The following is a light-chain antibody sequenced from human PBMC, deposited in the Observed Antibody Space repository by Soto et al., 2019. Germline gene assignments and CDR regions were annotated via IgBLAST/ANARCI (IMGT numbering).Light chain of an antibody. CDR1: QSVSSY. V-gene: IGKV3-11*01. Sequence: EIVLTQSPATLSLSPGERATLSCMASQSVSSYLAWYQQKPGQAPRLLIYDASNRATGIPARFSGSGSGTDFTLTISSLEPEDFAMYYCQRYDSFRTFGQGTKVDIK. CDR3: QRYDSFRT. J-gene: IGKJ1*01. CDR2: DAS.